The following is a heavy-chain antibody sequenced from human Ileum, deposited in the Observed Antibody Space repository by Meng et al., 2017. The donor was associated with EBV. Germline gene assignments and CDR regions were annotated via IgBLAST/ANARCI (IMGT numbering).Heavy chain of an antibody. J-gene: IGHJ4*02. V-gene: IGHV1-18*01. Sequence: QIQLGQSGAEVQKPGDSVKVSCKASGYTFSNYGISWLRQAPGQGLEWMGWISAYNGNTNYAQNLQGRVTMTTDTSTGTAYMEVRSLRSDDTAVYYCARAGNGGSYYFTYWGQGTLVTVSS. CDR2: ISAYNGNT. CDR3: ARAGNGGSYYFTY. CDR1: GYTFSNYG. D-gene: IGHD1-26*01.